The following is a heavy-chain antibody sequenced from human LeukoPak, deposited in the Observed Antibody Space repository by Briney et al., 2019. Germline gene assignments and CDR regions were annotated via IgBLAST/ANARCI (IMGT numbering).Heavy chain of an antibody. CDR3: ARESRGWYGGNSEAFDY. CDR2: IYYSGST. V-gene: IGHV4-59*01. J-gene: IGHJ4*02. D-gene: IGHD4-23*01. Sequence: PSETLSLTCTVSGGSISSYYWSWIRQPPGKGLEWIGYIYYSGSTNYNPSLKSRVTISVDTSKNQFSLKLSSVTAADTAVYYCARESRGWYGGNSEAFDYWGLGTLVTVSS. CDR1: GGSISSYY.